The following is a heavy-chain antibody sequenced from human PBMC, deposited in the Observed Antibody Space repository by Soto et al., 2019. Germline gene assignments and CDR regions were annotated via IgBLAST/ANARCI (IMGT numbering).Heavy chain of an antibody. CDR1: GFTVNSNY. CDR2: IYSEGST. Sequence: EVQLVESGGGLVQPGGSLRLSCAASGFTVNSNYMSWVRQAPGKGMEWVSVIYSEGSTYYADSVKARFIISRANSNNTLYFQMNRLRAEDTAVYYCATLTKYDILTGFYPCWGQGTLVTVSS. V-gene: IGHV3-66*01. CDR3: ATLTKYDILTGFYPC. D-gene: IGHD3-9*01. J-gene: IGHJ4*02.